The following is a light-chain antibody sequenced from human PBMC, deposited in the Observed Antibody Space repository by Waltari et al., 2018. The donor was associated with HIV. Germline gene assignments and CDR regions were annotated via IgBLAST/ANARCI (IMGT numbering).Light chain of an antibody. J-gene: IGLJ1*01. Sequence: SAVTQPASVSGLPGQSTTISCTGSSSDVGRYNFVSWYQQHPGKPPKLLIYDVSKRPSGVSNRFSGSKSGNTASLTISGLRAEDEADYYCASYTGSNTFIFGTGTEVTVL. V-gene: IGLV2-23*02. CDR1: SSDVGRYNF. CDR2: DVS. CDR3: ASYTGSNTFI.